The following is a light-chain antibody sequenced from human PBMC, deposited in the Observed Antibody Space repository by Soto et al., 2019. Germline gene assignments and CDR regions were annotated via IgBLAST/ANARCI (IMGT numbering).Light chain of an antibody. CDR1: QSISSW. Sequence: DIQMTQSPSTLSASVGDRVTITCRASQSISSWLAWYQQKPGKAPKLLIYKASSLESGVPPRFSGSGSGTEFTLTISSLQPDDFATYYCQHYNSYGTFGQGTKVDIK. CDR3: QHYNSYGT. V-gene: IGKV1-5*03. J-gene: IGKJ1*01. CDR2: KAS.